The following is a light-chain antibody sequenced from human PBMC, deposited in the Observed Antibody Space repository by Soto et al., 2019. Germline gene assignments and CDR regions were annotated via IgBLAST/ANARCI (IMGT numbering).Light chain of an antibody. CDR3: SSYAGRDYKYV. CDR2: DVS. V-gene: IGLV2-8*01. CDR1: SKDVGYYNY. Sequence: QSVLTQPPSASGSPGQSVTIACTGTSKDVGYYNYVSWYQQPPGKAPKLLIYDVSKRPSGVPDHFSGSKSGTTASLTVSGLQAEDEGDYYCSSYAGRDYKYVFGNGTKFTV. J-gene: IGLJ1*01.